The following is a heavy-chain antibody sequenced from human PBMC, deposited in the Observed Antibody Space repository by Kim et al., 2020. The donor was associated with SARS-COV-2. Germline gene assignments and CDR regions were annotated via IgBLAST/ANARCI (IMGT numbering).Heavy chain of an antibody. J-gene: IGHJ6*02. D-gene: IGHD3-10*01. CDR3: ARGAYYGSGRYYYYGMDV. V-gene: IGHV3-48*02. CDR2: ISSSSSTI. Sequence: GGSLRLSCAASGFTFISYSMNWVRQAPGKGLEWVSYISSSSSTIYYADSVKGRFTISRDNAKNSLYLQMNSLRDEDTAVYYCARGAYYGSGRYYYYGMDVWGQGTTVTVSS. CDR1: GFTFISYS.